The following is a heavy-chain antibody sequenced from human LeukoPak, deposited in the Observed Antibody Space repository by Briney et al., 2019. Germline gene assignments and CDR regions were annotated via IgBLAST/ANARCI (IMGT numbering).Heavy chain of an antibody. J-gene: IGHJ5*02. CDR3: GRHPSAMTGFDP. CDR2: IFYSGST. Sequence: PSETLSLTCTVSGDSISGYYWSWIRQSPGKGLEWIGYIFYSGSTNYNPSLKSRVTISVDTSKNQFSLKLSSVTAADTAVYYCGRHPSAMTGFDPWGQGTLVTVSS. CDR1: GDSISGYY. V-gene: IGHV4-59*08. D-gene: IGHD2-2*01.